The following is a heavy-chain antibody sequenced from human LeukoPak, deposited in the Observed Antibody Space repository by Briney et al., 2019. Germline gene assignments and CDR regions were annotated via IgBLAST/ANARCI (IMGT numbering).Heavy chain of an antibody. J-gene: IGHJ4*02. CDR1: GFTFSSYA. Sequence: GGSLRLSCAACGFTFSSYAMHWVRQAPGKGLEYVSAISSTGVSTYYANSVKGRFTISRDNSKNTLYLQMDSLRVEDMAVYYCARRLTGYNSGYDYWGQGTLVTVSS. D-gene: IGHD6-19*01. CDR3: ARRLTGYNSGYDY. CDR2: ISSTGVST. V-gene: IGHV3-64*01.